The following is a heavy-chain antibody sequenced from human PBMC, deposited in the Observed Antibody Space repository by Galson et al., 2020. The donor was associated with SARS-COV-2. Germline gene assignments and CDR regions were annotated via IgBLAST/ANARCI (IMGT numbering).Heavy chain of an antibody. D-gene: IGHD3-22*01. V-gene: IGHV3-9*01. CDR1: TFTFEHYA. CDR2: IKWNSGSI. Sequence: GGSLRLSCAASTFTFEHYAMHWVRQAPGKGLEWVSGIKWNSGSIGHADSVKGRFTISRDNANNSLYLQMNSLRAEDTALYYCVKAIGDYYDTSGYYGAFDLWGQGTLVTVS. CDR3: VKAIGDYYDTSGYYGAFDL. J-gene: IGHJ3*01.